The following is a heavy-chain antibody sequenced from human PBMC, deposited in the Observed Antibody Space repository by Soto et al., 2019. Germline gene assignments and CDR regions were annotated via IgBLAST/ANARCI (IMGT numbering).Heavy chain of an antibody. D-gene: IGHD2-2*01. J-gene: IGHJ4*02. V-gene: IGHV4-59*01. Sequence: QVQLQESGPGLVKPSETLSLTCSVSGDSIRSYYWSWIRQPPGKGLEWIGYISHSGGTKYNPSVKSRVTISMDTSGNQMSLKMTSVTADDTAVYYCTRGGSGYSSTWAAHWGQGTLVTVSS. CDR1: GDSIRSYY. CDR3: TRGGSGYSSTWAAH. CDR2: ISHSGGT.